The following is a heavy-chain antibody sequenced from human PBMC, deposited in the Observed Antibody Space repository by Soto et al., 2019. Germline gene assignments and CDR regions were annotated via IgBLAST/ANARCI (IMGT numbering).Heavy chain of an antibody. CDR3: ARGRQWLGEYFQH. CDR1: GGSISSGGYY. Sequence: QVQLQESGPGLVKPSQPLSLTCTVSGGSISSGGYYWSWIRQHPGKGLEWIGYIYYSGSTYYHPSRQSRVTISVDTSKNQFSLKLSSVTAADTAVYYGARGRQWLGEYFQHWGQGTLVTVSS. V-gene: IGHV4-31*03. CDR2: IYYSGST. D-gene: IGHD6-19*01. J-gene: IGHJ1*01.